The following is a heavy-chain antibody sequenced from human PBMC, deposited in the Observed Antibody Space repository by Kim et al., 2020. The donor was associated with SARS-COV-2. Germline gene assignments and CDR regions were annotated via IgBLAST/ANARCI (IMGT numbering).Heavy chain of an antibody. J-gene: IGHJ5*02. V-gene: IGHV3-33*01. D-gene: IGHD3-3*01. CDR2: IWYDGSNK. CDR3: ARQENYYDFWSGYYTGWFDP. Sequence: GGSLRLSCAASGFTFSSYGMHWVRQAPGKGLEWVAVIWYDGSNKYYADSVKGRFTISRDNSKNTLYLQMNSLRAEDTAVYYCARQENYYDFWSGYYTGWFDPWGQGTLVTVSS. CDR1: GFTFSSYG.